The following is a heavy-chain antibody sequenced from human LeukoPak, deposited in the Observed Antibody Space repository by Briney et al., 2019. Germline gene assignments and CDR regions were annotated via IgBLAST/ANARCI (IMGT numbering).Heavy chain of an antibody. D-gene: IGHD5-24*01. CDR3: ARDNSLRDTAWWFDP. V-gene: IGHV1-46*01. J-gene: IGHJ5*02. CDR2: INPSGDNT. Sequence: ASVEVSCKASGYTFTNNFMHWVRQAPGQGVERIGIINPSGDNTWYAQKFQGRVTMTRDMATSTDYLEVSSLRSEDTAVYYCARDNSLRDTAWWFDPWGQGTLVTVSS. CDR1: GYTFTNNF.